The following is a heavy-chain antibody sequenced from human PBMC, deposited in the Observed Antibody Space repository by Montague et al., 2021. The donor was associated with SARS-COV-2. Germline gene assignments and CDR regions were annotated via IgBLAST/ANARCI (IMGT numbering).Heavy chain of an antibody. J-gene: IGHJ4*02. D-gene: IGHD2-8*01. CDR1: GFSLKTSGVC. CDR3: ARIGDTIGFYDDNGKNAFDN. CDR2: IYWDDDR. Sequence: PALVKPTQTLTLICTFSGFSLKTSGVCVGWIRQPPGEALEWLALIYWDDDRRYNPSLKSRLSITKDTSRNQVALTMTKMDPMDTATYYCARIGDTIGFYDDNGKNAFDNWGQGTLVTVSS. V-gene: IGHV2-5*02.